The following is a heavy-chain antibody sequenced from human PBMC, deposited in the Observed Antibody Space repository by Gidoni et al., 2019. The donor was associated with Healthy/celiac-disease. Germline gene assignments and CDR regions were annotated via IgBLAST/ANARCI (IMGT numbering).Heavy chain of an antibody. V-gene: IGHV4-39*01. CDR3: ARQDVDYYDSSGLEPSGWFDP. D-gene: IGHD3-22*01. Sequence: QLQLQESGPGLVKPSETLSLTCTVSGGSISSRSYYWGWIRQPPGKGLEWIGSIYYSGSTYYNPSLKSRVTISVDTSKNQFSLKLSSVTAADTAVYYCARQDVDYYDSSGLEPSGWFDPWGQGTLVTVSS. CDR2: IYYSGST. J-gene: IGHJ5*02. CDR1: GGSISSRSYY.